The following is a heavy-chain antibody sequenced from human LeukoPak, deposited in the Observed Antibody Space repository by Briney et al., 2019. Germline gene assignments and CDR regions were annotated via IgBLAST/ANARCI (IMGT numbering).Heavy chain of an antibody. J-gene: IGHJ4*02. CDR2: ISSSGSTI. CDR3: AMYCGGDCYAPYFDY. D-gene: IGHD2-21*02. V-gene: IGHV3-48*03. Sequence: GGSLRLSCAASGFTFSSYEMNWARQAPGKGLEWVSYISSSGSTIYYADSVKGRFTISRDNAKNSLYLQMNSLRAEDTAVYYCAMYCGGDCYAPYFDYWGQGTLVTVSS. CDR1: GFTFSSYE.